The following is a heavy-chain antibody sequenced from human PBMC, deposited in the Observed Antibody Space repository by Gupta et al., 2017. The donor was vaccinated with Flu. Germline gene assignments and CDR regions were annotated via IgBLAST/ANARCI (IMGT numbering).Heavy chain of an antibody. CDR3: ARGAGYVTVGQHFDF. Sequence: EVHLLESGGDLVQPGGSLRLSCVGSGFTFNDYDMNWVRQGPGGGLCLCGGISGGGPTNQRCSLEGRFSISRANSKNAMFMQVTRLRADDTAIYDWARGAGYVTVGQHFDFWGQGTLVSVSP. CDR1: GFTFNDYD. D-gene: IGHD2-21*02. CDR2: ISGGGPT. J-gene: IGHJ4*02. V-gene: IGHV3-23*01.